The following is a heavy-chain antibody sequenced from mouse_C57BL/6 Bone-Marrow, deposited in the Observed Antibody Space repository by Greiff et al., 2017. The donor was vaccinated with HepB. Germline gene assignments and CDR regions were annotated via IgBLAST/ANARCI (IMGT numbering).Heavy chain of an antibody. D-gene: IGHD2-4*01. J-gene: IGHJ4*01. CDR2: ISNGGGST. CDR1: GFTFSDYY. CDR3: ARHDYDSYYYAMDY. V-gene: IGHV5-12*01. Sequence: EVQVVESGGGLVQPGGSLKPSCAASGFTFSDYYMYWVRQTPEKRLEWVAYISNGGGSTYYPDTVKGRFTISRDNAKNTLYLQMSRLKSEDTAMYYCARHDYDSYYYAMDYWGQGTSVTVSS.